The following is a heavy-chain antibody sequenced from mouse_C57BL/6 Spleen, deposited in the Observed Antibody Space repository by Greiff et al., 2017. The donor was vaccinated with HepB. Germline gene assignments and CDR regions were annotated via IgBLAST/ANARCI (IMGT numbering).Heavy chain of an antibody. CDR3: ARHEEDGYYWYFDV. CDR2: FYPGSGSI. D-gene: IGHD2-3*01. CDR1: GYTFTEYT. Sequence: QVHVKQSGAELVKPGASVKLSCKASGYTFTEYTIHWVKQRSGQGLEWIGWFYPGSGSIKYNEKFKDKATLTADKSSSTVYMELSRLTSEDSAVYFCARHEEDGYYWYFDVWGTGTTVTVAS. V-gene: IGHV1-62-2*01. J-gene: IGHJ1*03.